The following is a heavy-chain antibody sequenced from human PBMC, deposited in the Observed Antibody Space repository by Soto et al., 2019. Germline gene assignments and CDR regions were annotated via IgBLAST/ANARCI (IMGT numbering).Heavy chain of an antibody. Sequence: SETLSLTCAVSGYSISSGYYWGWIRQPPGKGLEWIGTIYHSGSTYYNPSLKSRVTISVDTSKNQFSLKLSSVTAADTAVYYCARALYCSGGSCSPLRCMDVWRQGTTVTVSS. CDR1: GYSISSGYY. CDR2: IYHSGST. J-gene: IGHJ6*02. CDR3: ARALYCSGGSCSPLRCMDV. D-gene: IGHD2-15*01. V-gene: IGHV4-38-2*01.